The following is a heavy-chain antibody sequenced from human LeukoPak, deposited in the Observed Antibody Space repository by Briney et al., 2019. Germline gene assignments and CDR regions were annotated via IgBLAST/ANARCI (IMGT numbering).Heavy chain of an antibody. CDR2: INSDGSST. D-gene: IGHD6-13*01. CDR1: GFTFSSYW. CDR3: ARDEIATHPFDC. V-gene: IGHV3-74*01. Sequence: PGGSLRLSCAASGFTFSSYWMHWVRQAPGKGLVWVSRINSDGSSTSYADSVEGRFTISRDNAKNTLYLQMDSLRAEDTAVYYCARDEIATHPFDCWGQGTLVTVSS. J-gene: IGHJ4*02.